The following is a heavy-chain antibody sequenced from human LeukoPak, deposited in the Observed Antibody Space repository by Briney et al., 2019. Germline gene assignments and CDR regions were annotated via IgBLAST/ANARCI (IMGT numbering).Heavy chain of an antibody. D-gene: IGHD2-21*01. CDR3: ARAASLPFTGETDGMDV. Sequence: SETLSLTCAVSGGSISSGGYSWSWIRQPPGKGLEWIGYIYHSGSTYYNPSLKSRVTISVDRSKNPFSLKLSSVTAADTAVYYCARAASLPFTGETDGMDVWGQGTTVTVSS. CDR2: IYHSGST. V-gene: IGHV4-30-2*01. J-gene: IGHJ6*02. CDR1: GGSISSGGYS.